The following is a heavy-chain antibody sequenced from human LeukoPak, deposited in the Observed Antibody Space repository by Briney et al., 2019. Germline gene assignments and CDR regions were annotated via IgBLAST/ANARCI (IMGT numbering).Heavy chain of an antibody. J-gene: IGHJ4*02. V-gene: IGHV3-11*04. CDR3: ASLKGTYYYDSSGYYYVDY. CDR2: ISSSGSTI. CDR1: GFTFSDYY. Sequence: PGGSLRLSCAASGFTFSDYYMSWIRQAPGKGLEWVSYISSSGSTIYYADSVKGRFTISRDNAKNSLYLQMNSLRAEDTAVCYCASLKGTYYYDSSGYYYVDYWGQGTLVTVSP. D-gene: IGHD3-22*01.